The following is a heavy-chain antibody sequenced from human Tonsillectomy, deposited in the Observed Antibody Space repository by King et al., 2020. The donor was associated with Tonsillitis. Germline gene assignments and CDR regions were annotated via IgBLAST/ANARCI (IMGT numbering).Heavy chain of an antibody. Sequence: QLVQSGAEVKKPGASVKVSCKASGYTFTSYGISWVRQAPGQGLEWMGWISAYNGNTNYAQKLQGRVTMTTDTSTSTAYMELRSLRSDDTAVYYCARDHDILTCYYTYNWFDPWGQGTLVTVSS. V-gene: IGHV1-18*01. CDR2: ISAYNGNT. CDR1: GYTFTSYG. J-gene: IGHJ5*02. CDR3: ARDHDILTCYYTYNWFDP. D-gene: IGHD3-9*01.